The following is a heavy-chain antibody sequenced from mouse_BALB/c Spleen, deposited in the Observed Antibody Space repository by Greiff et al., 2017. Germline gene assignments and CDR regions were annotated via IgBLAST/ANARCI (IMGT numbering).Heavy chain of an antibody. CDR3: TREDYYGSSPFAY. D-gene: IGHD1-1*01. V-gene: IGHV1-5*01. CDR2: IYPGNSDT. J-gene: IGHJ3*01. Sequence: EVQLQQSGTVLARPGASVKMSCKASGYSFTSYWMHWVKQRPGQGLEWIGAIYPGNSDTSYNQKFKGKAKLTAVTSASTTYMELSSLTDADSAVYDSTREDYYGSSPFAYWGQGTLVTVSA. CDR1: GYSFTSYW.